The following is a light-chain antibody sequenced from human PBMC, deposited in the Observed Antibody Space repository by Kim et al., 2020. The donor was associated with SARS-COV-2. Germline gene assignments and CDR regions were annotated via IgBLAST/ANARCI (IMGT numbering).Light chain of an antibody. Sequence: LSPGEGATPSCRANESVNSYLACYQQKPGQAPRLLIYDASDRATGIPGRFVGRGSGTAFTLTISSLEPEDFAVYYCQQRINWPPTFGQGTKVDIK. CDR3: QQRINWPPT. V-gene: IGKV3-11*01. CDR2: DAS. CDR1: ESVNSY. J-gene: IGKJ1*01.